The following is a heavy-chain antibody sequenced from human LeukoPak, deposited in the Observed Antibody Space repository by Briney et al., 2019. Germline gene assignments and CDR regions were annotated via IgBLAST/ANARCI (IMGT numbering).Heavy chain of an antibody. CDR1: GFTFSNYW. D-gene: IGHD5-18*01. CDR3: AGRVTGYSSGYVY. Sequence: GGSLRLSCAASGFTFSNYWMSWVRQAPGKGLEWVANIRQDGSEKYSVDSVKGRFTISRDNSENIVYLQMNNLRAEDTAVYYCAGRVTGYSSGYVYWGQGTLVTVSS. V-gene: IGHV3-7*03. J-gene: IGHJ4*02. CDR2: IRQDGSEK.